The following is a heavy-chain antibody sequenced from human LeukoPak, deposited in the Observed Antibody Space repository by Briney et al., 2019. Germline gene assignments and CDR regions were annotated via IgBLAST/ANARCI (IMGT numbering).Heavy chain of an antibody. CDR3: ATLASGYSSPFDY. CDR1: GFTFSSYD. V-gene: IGHV3-23*01. J-gene: IGHJ4*02. Sequence: GGSLRLSCAASGFTFSSYDMSWVRQAPGKGLEWVSFIRSDGGSTLYADSVKGRFTISRDNSKNTLYAEMTSLRAEDTAVYYCATLASGYSSPFDYWGQGTLVTVSS. D-gene: IGHD6-13*01. CDR2: IRSDGGST.